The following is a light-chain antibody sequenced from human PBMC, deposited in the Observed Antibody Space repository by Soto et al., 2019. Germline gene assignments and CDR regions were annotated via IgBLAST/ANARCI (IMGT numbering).Light chain of an antibody. CDR1: QTINRW. Sequence: DIQMTQSPSTLSASVGDRVTITCRASQTINRWLAWYQQKPGKAPELLIYAASSLETGVPSRFSGSRSRTDFTLTISSLQPDDFATYYCQQYDSDPWTFGQGTKVEV. V-gene: IGKV1-5*01. CDR2: AAS. CDR3: QQYDSDPWT. J-gene: IGKJ1*01.